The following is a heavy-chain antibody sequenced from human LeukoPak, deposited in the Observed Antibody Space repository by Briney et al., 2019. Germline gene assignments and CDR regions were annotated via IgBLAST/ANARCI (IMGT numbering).Heavy chain of an antibody. V-gene: IGHV1-2*02. CDR2: INANSGGT. J-gene: IGHJ4*02. Sequence: ASVKVSCKASGYTFTSYYIHWVRQAPGQGLEWMGWINANSGGTNYAQKFQGRVTITRDTSITSAYMELSSLTSDDTAMYYCARDAPFYYGSTGFYVYDYWGQGTLVTVSS. D-gene: IGHD3-22*01. CDR1: GYTFTSYY. CDR3: ARDAPFYYGSTGFYVYDY.